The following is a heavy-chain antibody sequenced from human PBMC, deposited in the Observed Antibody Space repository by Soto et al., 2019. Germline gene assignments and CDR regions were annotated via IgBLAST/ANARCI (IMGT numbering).Heavy chain of an antibody. CDR1: GGSISSAGYY. V-gene: IGHV4-31*03. D-gene: IGHD2-15*01. J-gene: IGHJ5*01. CDR2: IYYSGST. Sequence: SETLSLTCTVSGGSISSAGYYWSCIRQQPGKGLEWIGYIYYSGSTTYHPSLKSRVTISVDTSKNQFSLKLSAVTAEDTAVYCCARVVVVEAGAGGPNWFDSWGRGTLVTVSS. CDR3: ARVVVVEAGAGGPNWFDS.